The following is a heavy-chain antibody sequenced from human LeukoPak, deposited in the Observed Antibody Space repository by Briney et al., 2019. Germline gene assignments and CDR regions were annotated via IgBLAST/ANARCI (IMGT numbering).Heavy chain of an antibody. Sequence: ASVKVSCKASGGTFSSYAISWVRQAPGQGLEWMGWINPNNGGTNYAQKFQGRVTMTRDTSISTAYMELSRLRSDDTAVYYCARVDTAMGIDYWGQGTLVTVSS. J-gene: IGHJ4*02. V-gene: IGHV1-2*02. CDR3: ARVDTAMGIDY. CDR2: INPNNGGT. CDR1: GGTFSSYA. D-gene: IGHD5-18*01.